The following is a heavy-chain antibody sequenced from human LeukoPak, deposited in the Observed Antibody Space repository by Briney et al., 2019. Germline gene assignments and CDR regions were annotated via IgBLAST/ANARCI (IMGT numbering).Heavy chain of an antibody. CDR1: GFIFNNFG. V-gene: IGHV3-23*01. J-gene: IGHJ5*02. D-gene: IGHD3-22*01. CDR3: AKGGSGYFLDL. CDR2: ISNDGGGT. Sequence: GGSLRLSCAASGFIFNNFGLIWVRQAPGKGLEWVSAISNDGGGTTYTDFVKGRFTISRDNSKNTLFLQMNSRRAEDTALYYCAKGGSGYFLDLWGQGTLVTVSS.